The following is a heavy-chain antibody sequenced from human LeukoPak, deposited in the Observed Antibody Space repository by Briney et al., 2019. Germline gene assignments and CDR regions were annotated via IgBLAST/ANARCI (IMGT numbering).Heavy chain of an antibody. CDR2: ISAYNGNT. CDR1: GYTFTSYG. CDR3: ARESPVWGSYLLGNGMDV. Sequence: GASVKVSCTASGYTFTSYGISWVRQAPGQGLEWMGWISAYNGNTNYAQKLQDRVTMTIDTSTSTAYMELRSLRSDDTAVYYCARESPVWGSYLLGNGMDVWGQGTTVTVSS. V-gene: IGHV1-18*01. J-gene: IGHJ6*02. D-gene: IGHD3-16*02.